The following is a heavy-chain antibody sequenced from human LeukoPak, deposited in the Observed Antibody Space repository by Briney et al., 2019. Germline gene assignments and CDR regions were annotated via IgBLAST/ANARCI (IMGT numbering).Heavy chain of an antibody. Sequence: GGSLRLSCAASGFTFSSYWMSWVRQAPGKGLEGVANIKQDGSEKYYVDSVKGRFTISRDNAKNSLYLQMNSLRAEDTAVYYCARGISWELLIDWFDPWGQGTLVTVSS. V-gene: IGHV3-7*01. CDR2: IKQDGSEK. J-gene: IGHJ5*02. D-gene: IGHD1-26*01. CDR1: GFTFSSYW. CDR3: ARGISWELLIDWFDP.